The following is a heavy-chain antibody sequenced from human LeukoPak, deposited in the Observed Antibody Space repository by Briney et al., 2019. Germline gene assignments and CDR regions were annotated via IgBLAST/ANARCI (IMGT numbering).Heavy chain of an antibody. CDR1: GYTFTSYA. J-gene: IGHJ5*02. D-gene: IGHD3-10*01. V-gene: IGHV7-4-1*02. Sequence: ASVKVSCKASGYTFTSYAMNWVRQAPGQGLEWMGWINTNTRNPTYAQGFTGRFVFSLDTSVSTAYLQISSLKAEDTAVYYCARGLWFGELLDWFDPWGQGTLVTVSS. CDR2: INTNTRNP. CDR3: ARGLWFGELLDWFDP.